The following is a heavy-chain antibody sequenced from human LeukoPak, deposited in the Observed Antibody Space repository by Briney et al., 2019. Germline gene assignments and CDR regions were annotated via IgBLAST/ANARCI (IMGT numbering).Heavy chain of an antibody. J-gene: IGHJ4*02. CDR1: GGSISSSSYY. CDR3: ARLPYDILTGYSYSFDY. D-gene: IGHD3-9*01. CDR2: IYYSGST. V-gene: IGHV4-39*07. Sequence: PSETLSLTCTVSGGSISSSSYYWGWIRQPPGKGLEWIGSIYYSGSTYYNPSLKSRVTISVDTSKNQFSLKLSSVTAADTAVYYCARLPYDILTGYSYSFDYWGQGTLVTVSS.